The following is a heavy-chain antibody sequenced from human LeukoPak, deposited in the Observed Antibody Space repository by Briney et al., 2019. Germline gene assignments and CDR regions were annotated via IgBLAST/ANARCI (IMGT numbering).Heavy chain of an antibody. J-gene: IGHJ4*02. Sequence: SETLSLTCAVYGGSFSGYYWSWIRQPPGKGLEWIGEINHSGSTNYNPSLKSRVTISVDTYKNQFSLKLSSVTAADTAVYYCARVPSHYDFWSGYYYYFDYWGQGTLVTVSS. V-gene: IGHV4-34*01. CDR3: ARVPSHYDFWSGYYYYFDY. CDR1: GGSFSGYY. CDR2: INHSGST. D-gene: IGHD3-3*01.